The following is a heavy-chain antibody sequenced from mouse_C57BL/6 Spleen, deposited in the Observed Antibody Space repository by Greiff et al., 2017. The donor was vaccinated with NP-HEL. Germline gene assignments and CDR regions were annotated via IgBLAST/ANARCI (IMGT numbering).Heavy chain of an antibody. J-gene: IGHJ1*03. CDR3: ARHKFITTVVGYFDV. Sequence: QVQLQQSGAELVKPGASVKLSCKASGYTFTSYWMHWVKQRPGQGLEWIGMIHPHSGSTNYNEKFKSKATLTVDKSSSTAYMQLSSLTSEDSAVYYCARHKFITTVVGYFDVWGTGTTVTVSS. CDR2: IHPHSGST. CDR1: GYTFTSYW. V-gene: IGHV1-64*01. D-gene: IGHD1-1*01.